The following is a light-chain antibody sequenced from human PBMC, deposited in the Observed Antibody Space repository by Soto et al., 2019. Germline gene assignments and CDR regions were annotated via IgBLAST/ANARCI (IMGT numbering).Light chain of an antibody. Sequence: EIVMTQSPGTLSVSPGERATISCRASQSVSSNLAWYQQKPGQAPRLLIYGASTRATGIPARFSGSGSGTEFTLSISSLQSEDFAVYYCQQYNDWPLTFGGGTKVEIK. V-gene: IGKV3-15*01. CDR2: GAS. J-gene: IGKJ4*01. CDR1: QSVSSN. CDR3: QQYNDWPLT.